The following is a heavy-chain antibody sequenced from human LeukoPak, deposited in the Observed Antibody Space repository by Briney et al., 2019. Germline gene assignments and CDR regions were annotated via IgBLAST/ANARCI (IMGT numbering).Heavy chain of an antibody. J-gene: IGHJ4*02. CDR3: ARDHAFYDSSGALDY. D-gene: IGHD3-22*01. V-gene: IGHV4-59*12. Sequence: SETLSLTCTVSGGSISSYYWSWIRQPPGKGLEWIGYIYYSGSTNYNPSLKSRVTISVDTSKNQFSLKLSSVTAADTAVYYCARDHAFYDSSGALDYWGQGTLVTVSS. CDR2: IYYSGST. CDR1: GGSISSYY.